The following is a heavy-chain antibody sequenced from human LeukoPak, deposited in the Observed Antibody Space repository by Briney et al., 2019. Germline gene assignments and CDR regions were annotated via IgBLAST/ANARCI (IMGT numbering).Heavy chain of an antibody. J-gene: IGHJ3*02. D-gene: IGHD3-9*01. CDR2: ISSSGTYV. Sequence: GGSLRLSCAASGFTFSSYSMNWDRQAPGKGLEWVSSISSSGTYVYYADSVKGRFTISRDNAKNSLSLQMNSLRADDAAVYYCARASSKQLAGYLPDGFDIWGQGTMVTVSS. V-gene: IGHV3-21*01. CDR3: ARASSKQLAGYLPDGFDI. CDR1: GFTFSSYS.